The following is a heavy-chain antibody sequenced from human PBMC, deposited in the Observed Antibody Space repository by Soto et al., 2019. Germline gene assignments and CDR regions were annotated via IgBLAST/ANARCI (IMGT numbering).Heavy chain of an antibody. CDR1: GFSFSSYG. Sequence: QVHLVESGGAVVQPGRSLRLSCEASGFSFSSYGMHWVRQAPGAGLEWLTVISYDGTNIHYADSVKGRFTISRDNAKNPLYLQMISLSAEDKAVCYCAKNGAYCIRTSCYFSWLEPWGQGTLVTVSS. V-gene: IGHV3-30*18. D-gene: IGHD2-2*01. CDR3: AKNGAYCIRTSCYFSWLEP. CDR2: ISYDGTNI. J-gene: IGHJ5*02.